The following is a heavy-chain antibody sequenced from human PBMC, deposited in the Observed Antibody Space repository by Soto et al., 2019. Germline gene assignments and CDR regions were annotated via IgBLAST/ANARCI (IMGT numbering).Heavy chain of an antibody. CDR1: GGSISNYY. D-gene: IGHD4-17*01. V-gene: IGHV4-4*07. J-gene: IGHJ4*02. CDR2: IYSSGST. Sequence: SETLSLTCTVSGGSISNYYWSWIRQPAGKGLEWIGRIYSSGSTNYNPSLKSRVTMSVDTSKNQFSLKLTSVTAADTAVYFCARATRGYGDYGYFDSWGQGTLVTVFS. CDR3: ARATRGYGDYGYFDS.